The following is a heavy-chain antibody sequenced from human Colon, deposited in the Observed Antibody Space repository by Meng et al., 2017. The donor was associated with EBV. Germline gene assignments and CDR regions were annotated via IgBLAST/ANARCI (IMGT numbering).Heavy chain of an antibody. CDR1: GGSLSDYY. CDR3: SRGVDSYKLGNL. J-gene: IGHJ2*01. V-gene: IGHV4-34*02. CDR2: IHPSGSI. D-gene: IGHD7-27*01. Sequence: QVQLPPWGAGLLKPSETLSPTCVVYGGSLSDYYCSWIRQSPGRGLEWIGEIHPSGSIFYNPSLQSRVTISVDTSKNQFSLNLNSVTAADTAVYFCSRGVDSYKLGNLWGRGTLVTVAS.